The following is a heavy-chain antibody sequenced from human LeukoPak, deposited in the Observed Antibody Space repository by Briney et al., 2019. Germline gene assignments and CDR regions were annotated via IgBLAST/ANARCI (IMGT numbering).Heavy chain of an antibody. CDR2: IYYSGST. J-gene: IGHJ5*02. V-gene: IGHV4-39*01. CDR3: ARTPNAAAGKDWFDP. D-gene: IGHD6-13*01. CDR1: GGSISSSSYY. Sequence: SETLSLTCTVSGGSISSSSYYWGWIRQPPGKGLEWIGSIYYSGSTYYNPSLKSRVTISVDTSKNQFSLKLSSVTAADTAVYYCARTPNAAAGKDWFDPWGQGTLVTVSS.